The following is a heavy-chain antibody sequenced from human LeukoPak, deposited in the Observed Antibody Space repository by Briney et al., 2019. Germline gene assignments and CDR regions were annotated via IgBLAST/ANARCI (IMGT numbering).Heavy chain of an antibody. J-gene: IGHJ4*02. CDR1: GYTFTSYG. CDR3: ARGVYSSGLYYFDY. V-gene: IGHV1-18*01. Sequence: GASVKVSCKASGYTFTSYGISWVRQAPGQGLEWMGWISAYNGNTNYAQKLQGRVTMTTDTSTSTAYMELRSLRSDATAVYYCARGVYSSGLYYFDYWGQGTLVTVSS. D-gene: IGHD6-19*01. CDR2: ISAYNGNT.